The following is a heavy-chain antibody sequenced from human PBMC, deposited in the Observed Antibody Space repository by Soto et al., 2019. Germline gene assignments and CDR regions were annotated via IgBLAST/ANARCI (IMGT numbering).Heavy chain of an antibody. D-gene: IGHD3-10*01. CDR2: INHSGST. V-gene: IGHV4-34*01. J-gene: IGHJ6*02. CDR1: GGSFSGYY. CDR3: ARLKVRGVIYYYYGMDV. Sequence: SETLSLSCAVYGGSFSGYYWSWIRQPPGKGLEWIGEINHSGSTNYNPSLKSRVTISVDTSKNQFSLKLSSVTAADTAVYYCARLKVRGVIYYYYGMDVWGQGTTVTVSS.